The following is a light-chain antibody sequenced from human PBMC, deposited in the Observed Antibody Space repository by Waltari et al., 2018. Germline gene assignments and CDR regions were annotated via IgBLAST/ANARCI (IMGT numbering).Light chain of an antibody. Sequence: QPVLTQPPSSSASPGESARLTYTLPSDINVGDFIIYWYHQKPGSPPRFLLYYNSDSEKAQGSGVPSRFSGSKDASANAGILLISGLQSEDEADYYCMFWPSNVWVFGGGTKLTVL. J-gene: IGLJ3*02. CDR1: SDINVGDFI. V-gene: IGLV5-37*01. CDR3: MFWPSNVWV. CDR2: YNSDSEK.